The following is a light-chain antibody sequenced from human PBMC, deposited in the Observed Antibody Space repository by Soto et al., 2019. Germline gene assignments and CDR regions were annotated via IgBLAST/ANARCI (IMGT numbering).Light chain of an antibody. CDR3: GTWDSTLSGV. Sequence: QAVLTQPPSVSAAPGQKVTISCSGSSSNIGNNYVSWYQHLPGAAPKLIIYDNDKRSSGIPDRFSGSKPGTSATLDITGLQAGDEADYYCGTWDSTLSGVFGTGTKVTVL. CDR1: SSNIGNNY. J-gene: IGLJ1*01. V-gene: IGLV1-51*01. CDR2: DND.